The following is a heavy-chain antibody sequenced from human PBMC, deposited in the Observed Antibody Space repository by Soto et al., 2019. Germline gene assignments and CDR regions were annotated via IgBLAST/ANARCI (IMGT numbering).Heavy chain of an antibody. V-gene: IGHV3-23*01. CDR3: AKDMEEDYGDYGAFDY. CDR2: ISGSGGST. Sequence: EVQLLESGGGLVQPGGSLRLSCVASGFTFSSYAMSWVRQAPGKGLEWVSAISGSGGSTYYADSVKGRFTISRDNSKNTLYLQMNSLRAEDTAVYYCAKDMEEDYGDYGAFDYWGQGTLVTVSS. D-gene: IGHD4-17*01. J-gene: IGHJ4*02. CDR1: GFTFSSYA.